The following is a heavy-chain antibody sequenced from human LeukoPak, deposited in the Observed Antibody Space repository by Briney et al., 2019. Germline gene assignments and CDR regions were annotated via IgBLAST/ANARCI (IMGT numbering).Heavy chain of an antibody. D-gene: IGHD4-17*01. CDR1: GGSISSSDW. J-gene: IGHJ4*02. CDR3: ARNYYGDDY. V-gene: IGHV4-4*02. Sequence: SENLSLTCAVSGGSISSSDWWSWVRQPPGKGLEWIGEIYHSGSTYYNPSLKSRVTISVDTSKNQFSLKLSSVTAADTAVYYCARNYYGDDYWGQGTLVTVSS. CDR2: IYHSGST.